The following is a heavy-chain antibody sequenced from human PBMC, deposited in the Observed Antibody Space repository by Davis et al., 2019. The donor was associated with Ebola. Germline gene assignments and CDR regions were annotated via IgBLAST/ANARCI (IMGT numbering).Heavy chain of an antibody. CDR1: GYTFTSYA. CDR2: MNPNSGNT. J-gene: IGHJ4*02. V-gene: IGHV1-8*02. D-gene: IGHD2-21*01. CDR3: ARGGVAYSDLDY. Sequence: ASVKVSCKASGYTFTSYAMHWVRQAPGQGLEWMGWMNPNSGNTGSAQKFQGRVTMTRENSMSPAYMELRSLRSEDTAVYFCARGGVAYSDLDYWGQGTLVTVSS.